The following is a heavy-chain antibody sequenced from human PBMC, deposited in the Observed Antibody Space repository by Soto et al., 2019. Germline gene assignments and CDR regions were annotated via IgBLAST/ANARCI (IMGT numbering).Heavy chain of an antibody. CDR3: ARDQGPGMPSFDP. J-gene: IGHJ5*02. V-gene: IGHV1-69*01. D-gene: IGHD2-2*01. CDR1: GGTFSSYA. Sequence: QVQLVQSGAEVKKPGSSVKVSCKASGGTFSSYAISWVRQAPGQGLEWMGWIIPIFGTANYAQKVQGRVTITADQSTGTANMELSSLRSENTVVYYCARDQGPGMPSFDPWGQGTLVTVSS. CDR2: IIPIFGTA.